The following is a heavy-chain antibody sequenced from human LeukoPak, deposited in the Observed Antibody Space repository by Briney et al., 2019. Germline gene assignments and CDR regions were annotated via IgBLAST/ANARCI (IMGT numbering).Heavy chain of an antibody. D-gene: IGHD3-22*01. CDR3: AASSGYYPAGFDY. Sequence: GGSLRLSCVASGFTFSSHGMNWVRQAPGKGLEWVSGIIPSGHTTYYADSVRGRFTISRDNSKNTLYLQMNSLRAEDTAVYYCAASSGYYPAGFDYWGQGTLVAVSS. CDR2: IIPSGHTT. CDR1: GFTFSSHG. J-gene: IGHJ4*02. V-gene: IGHV3-23*01.